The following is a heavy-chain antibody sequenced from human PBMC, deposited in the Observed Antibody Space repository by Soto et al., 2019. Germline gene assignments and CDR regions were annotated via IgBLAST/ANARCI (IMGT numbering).Heavy chain of an antibody. CDR3: AKDLKTYYDFWSGYYLDY. Sequence: GGSLRLSCAASGFNFSAYGMHWVRQAPGTGLELVALLSFDASKKYYADSVKGRFTISRDTSRNTLYLQMNSLRVEDTAVYYCAKDLKTYYDFWSGYYLDYWGQGTLVTVSS. CDR2: LSFDASKK. J-gene: IGHJ4*02. D-gene: IGHD3-3*01. CDR1: GFNFSAYG. V-gene: IGHV3-30*18.